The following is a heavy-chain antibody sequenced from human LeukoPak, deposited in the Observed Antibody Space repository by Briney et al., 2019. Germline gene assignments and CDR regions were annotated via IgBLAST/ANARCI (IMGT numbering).Heavy chain of an antibody. CDR3: ARRLGGYFDWLLDY. CDR1: GGSISSTSYY. Sequence: SETLSLTCVVSGGSISSTSYYWGWIRQPPGKGLEWIGSIYYSGSTYYSPSLKSRVTISVDTSKNQFSLKLSSVTAADTAVYYCARRLGGYFDWLLDYWGQGTLVTVSS. J-gene: IGHJ4*02. V-gene: IGHV4-39*07. CDR2: IYYSGST. D-gene: IGHD3-9*01.